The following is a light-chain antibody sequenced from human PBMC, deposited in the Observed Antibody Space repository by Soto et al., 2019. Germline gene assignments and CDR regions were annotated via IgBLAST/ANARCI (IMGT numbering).Light chain of an antibody. CDR2: AAS. Sequence: IQLTQSPSSLSASVGDRVTITCRASQGISSYLAWYQQKPGKAPKLLIYAASTLQSGVPSRFSGSGSGTDFILTISSLQPEDFATYYCQQLNNYPRTFGPGTRVDIK. CDR1: QGISSY. CDR3: QQLNNYPRT. V-gene: IGKV1-9*01. J-gene: IGKJ3*01.